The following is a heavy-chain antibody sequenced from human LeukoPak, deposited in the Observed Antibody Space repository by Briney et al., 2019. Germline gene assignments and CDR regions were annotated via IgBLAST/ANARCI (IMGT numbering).Heavy chain of an antibody. CDR2: INPNSGGT. V-gene: IGHV1-2*02. CDR1: GYTFTGYY. CDR3: ARVSSGYTSNWFDP. Sequence: ASVKVSCKASGYTFTGYYMHWVRQAPGQGLEWMGWINPNSGGTNYAQKFQGRVTMTRDTSISTAYMELSRLRSDDTAVYYCARVSSGYTSNWFDPWGQRTLVTVSS. D-gene: IGHD6-19*01. J-gene: IGHJ5*02.